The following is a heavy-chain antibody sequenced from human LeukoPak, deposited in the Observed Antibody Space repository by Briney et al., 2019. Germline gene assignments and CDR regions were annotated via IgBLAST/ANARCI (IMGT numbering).Heavy chain of an antibody. Sequence: GGSLRLSCAASGFTVSSNYMSWVRQAPGKGLEWVSVIYSGGSTYYADSVKGRFTISRDNSKNTLYLQMNSLRAEDTAVYYCARETGYSSTSCSSYWYFDLWGRGTLVTVSS. D-gene: IGHD2-2*01. CDR3: ARETGYSSTSCSSYWYFDL. V-gene: IGHV3-66*01. CDR1: GFTVSSNY. CDR2: IYSGGST. J-gene: IGHJ2*01.